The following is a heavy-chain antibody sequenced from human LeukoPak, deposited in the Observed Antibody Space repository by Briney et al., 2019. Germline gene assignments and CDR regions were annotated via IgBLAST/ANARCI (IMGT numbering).Heavy chain of an antibody. D-gene: IGHD6-13*01. V-gene: IGHV4-34*01. J-gene: IGHJ5*02. CDR3: ARGGVSSSSWYNWFDP. CDR1: GFTFSIYS. Sequence: GSLRLSCAASGFTFSIYSMNWVRQAPGKGLEWIGEINHSGSTNYNPSLKSRVTISVDTSKNQFSLKLSSVTAADTAVYYCARGGVSSSSWYNWFDPWGQGTLVTVSS. CDR2: INHSGST.